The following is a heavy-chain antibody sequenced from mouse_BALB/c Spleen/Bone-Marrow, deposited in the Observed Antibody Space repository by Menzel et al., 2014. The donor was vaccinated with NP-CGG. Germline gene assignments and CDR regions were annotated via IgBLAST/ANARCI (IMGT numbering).Heavy chain of an antibody. V-gene: IGHV6-6*02. CDR3: SRGASGASLDY. Sequence: EVHLVESGGGLVQPGGSMKLSCVDSGFTFSNYWMNWVRQSPEKGLEWVAEIRLKSNNYATHYAESVKGRFTISRDDSKSSVYLQMNNLRAEDTGIYYCSRGASGASLDYWGQGTSVTGSS. J-gene: IGHJ4*01. CDR1: GFTFSNYW. D-gene: IGHD6-2*01. CDR2: IRLKSNNYAT.